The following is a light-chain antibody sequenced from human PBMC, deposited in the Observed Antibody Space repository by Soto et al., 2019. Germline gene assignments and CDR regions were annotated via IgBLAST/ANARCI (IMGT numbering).Light chain of an antibody. V-gene: IGKV3-11*01. CDR1: QSVSSF. CDR3: QQRAQWPLT. J-gene: IGKJ4*01. CDR2: DAS. Sequence: EIVLTQSPATLSVAPGERATLSCRASQSVSSFLAWYQQKPGQPPRLLIYDASNRATGIPARFGGSGSGADFTLTISSLEPEDFAIYYCQQRAQWPLTFGGGTRWISN.